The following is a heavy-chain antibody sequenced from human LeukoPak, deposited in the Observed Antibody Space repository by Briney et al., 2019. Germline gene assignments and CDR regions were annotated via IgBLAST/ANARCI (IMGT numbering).Heavy chain of an antibody. J-gene: IGHJ3*02. Sequence: SETLSLTCGVSGYSISRGYYWGWIRPPPGKGLEWIGNIHHSGSTYYNPPLKSRATISVDTSKNQFSLKLSSVTAADTAVYYCARLHSDYYDIWGQGTMVTVSS. CDR1: GYSISRGYY. CDR2: IHHSGST. V-gene: IGHV4-38-2*01. CDR3: ARLHSDYYDI. D-gene: IGHD3-10*01.